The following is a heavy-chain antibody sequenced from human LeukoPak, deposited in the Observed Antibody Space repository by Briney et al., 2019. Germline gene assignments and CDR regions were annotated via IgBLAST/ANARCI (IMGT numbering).Heavy chain of an antibody. CDR1: GFTFSSYW. V-gene: IGHV3-74*01. J-gene: IGHJ6*03. CDR3: ARGDTGPHYEFWSGQTYYYYMDV. CDR2: INSDGSST. D-gene: IGHD3-3*01. Sequence: GGSLRLSCAASGFTFSSYWMHWVRQAPGKGLVWVSRINSDGSSTSYADSVKGRFTISRDNAKNTLYLQMNSLRAEDTALYYCARGDTGPHYEFWSGQTYYYYMDVWGKGTTVTVSS.